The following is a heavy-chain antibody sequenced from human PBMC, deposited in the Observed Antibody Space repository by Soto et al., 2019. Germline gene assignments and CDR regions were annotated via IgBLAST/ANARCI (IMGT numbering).Heavy chain of an antibody. J-gene: IGHJ4*02. Sequence: EAQLVESGGGLVQPGGSLRLSCAASGFAVSSHYFYWVSRAPGKGLEWVSVIYSGGTTYYAASVGGRFTISRNTSKNTVYLQMNILRAADTAMYFCARDRTISDYRSSGALGLWGQGTLVTVSS. D-gene: IGHD3-10*01. V-gene: IGHV3-66*01. CDR2: IYSGGTT. CDR1: GFAVSSHY. CDR3: ARDRTISDYRSSGALGL.